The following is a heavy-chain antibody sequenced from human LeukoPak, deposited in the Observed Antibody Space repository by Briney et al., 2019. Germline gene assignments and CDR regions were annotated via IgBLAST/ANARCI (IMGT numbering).Heavy chain of an antibody. Sequence: SETLSLTCAVSGYSITTGRYWGWIRQPPGKGLEWIGSIYQSGSTYYNPSLKSRVTISVDTSKNQFSLKLSSVTAADTAVYYCAGVLYGDHGWYFDLWGRGTLVTVSS. CDR1: GYSITTGRY. CDR3: AGVLYGDHGWYFDL. CDR2: IYQSGST. J-gene: IGHJ2*01. V-gene: IGHV4-38-2*01. D-gene: IGHD4-17*01.